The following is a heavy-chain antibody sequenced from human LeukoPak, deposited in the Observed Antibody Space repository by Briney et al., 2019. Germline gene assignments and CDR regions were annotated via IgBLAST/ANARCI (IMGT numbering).Heavy chain of an antibody. J-gene: IGHJ4*02. CDR3: ARASAIRYLSDY. Sequence: ASVKVSCKASGYTFTSYDINWVRQATGQGLEWMGWMNPNSGNTGYAQKFQGRVTMTRNTSISTAYMELSSLRSEDTAVYYCARASAIRYLSDYWGQGTLVTVSS. D-gene: IGHD2-2*02. CDR2: MNPNSGNT. V-gene: IGHV1-8*01. CDR1: GYTFTSYD.